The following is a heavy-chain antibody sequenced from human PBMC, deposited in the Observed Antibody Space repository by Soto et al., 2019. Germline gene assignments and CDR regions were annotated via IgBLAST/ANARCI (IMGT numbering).Heavy chain of an antibody. Sequence: FGPTVVNPTQTLTLPCTFPRVSLSTSGVGGGWVRQPPGKALEWLIFIYWDDAKRNSPILKSRLTITKDTSKNQVVLTMTNMDPVDTATYYCAHLVVAGITYSFASWGQGTLVTVSS. V-gene: IGHV2-5*02. D-gene: IGHD2-21*01. CDR1: RVSLSTSGVG. J-gene: IGHJ4*02. CDR3: AHLVVAGITYSFAS. CDR2: IYWDDAK.